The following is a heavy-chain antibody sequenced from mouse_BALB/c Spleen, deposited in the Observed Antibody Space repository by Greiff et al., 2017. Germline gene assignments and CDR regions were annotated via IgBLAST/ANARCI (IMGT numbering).Heavy chain of an antibody. D-gene: IGHD2-1*01. Sequence: EVQLVESGGGLVKPGGSLKLSCAASGFTFSSYAMSWVRQSPEKRLEWVAEISSGGRYTYYPDTVTGRFTISRDNAKNTLYLEMSSLRSEDTAMYYCARDGKSLDYWGQGTTLTVSS. J-gene: IGHJ2*01. CDR1: GFTFSSYA. V-gene: IGHV5-9-4*01. CDR3: ARDGKSLDY. CDR2: ISSGGRYT.